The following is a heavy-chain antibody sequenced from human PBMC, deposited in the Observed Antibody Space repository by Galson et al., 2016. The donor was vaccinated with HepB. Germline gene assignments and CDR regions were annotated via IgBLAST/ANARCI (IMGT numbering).Heavy chain of an antibody. CDR3: ARIDCCGDCHPESV. Sequence: QSGAEVKEPGESLRISCEASGYSFTSYWISWVRQMPGKGLEWMGRLDPRDSSTRYSPSLQGRVTISADTSIDTVYLRWSSLKASDTAIYYCARIDCCGDCHPESVWGQGTLVSVSS. V-gene: IGHV5-10-1*01. CDR2: LDPRDSST. D-gene: IGHD2-21*02. CDR1: GYSFTSYW. J-gene: IGHJ4*02.